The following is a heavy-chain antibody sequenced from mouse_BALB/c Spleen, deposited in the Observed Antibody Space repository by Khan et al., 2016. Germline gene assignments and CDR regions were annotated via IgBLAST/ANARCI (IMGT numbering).Heavy chain of an antibody. CDR3: CILL. CDR1: GFTFSNYW. J-gene: IGHJ2*01. V-gene: IGHV6-6*02. Sequence: EVKLEASGGGLVQPGGSMKLSCVASGFTFSNYWMNWVRQSPEKGLEWVAEIRLKSDDYVTHDAESVKGRFTIARDDYKSSVYLQTIDFSAASTAIYSCCILLWGQGTTLTVSS. CDR2: IRLKSDDYVT.